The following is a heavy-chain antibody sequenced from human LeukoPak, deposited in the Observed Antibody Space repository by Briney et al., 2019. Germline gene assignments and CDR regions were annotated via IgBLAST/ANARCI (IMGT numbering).Heavy chain of an antibody. CDR2: IKEDGSAK. Sequence: PGGSLRLSCAASGFTFGRSWMTWVRQAPGKGLEWVANIKEDGSAKYYVDSVKGRFTISRDNAKNSLYLQMNSLRDEDTAVYYCARDGRPIDYWGQRTLVTVSS. CDR1: GFTFGRSW. J-gene: IGHJ4*02. V-gene: IGHV3-7*05. CDR3: ARDGRPIDY.